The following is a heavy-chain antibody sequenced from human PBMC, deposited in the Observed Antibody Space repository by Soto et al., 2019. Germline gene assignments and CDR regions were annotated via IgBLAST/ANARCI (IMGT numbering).Heavy chain of an antibody. CDR3: ARVIVYSRWYIMPEGHYGLHV. J-gene: IGHJ6*02. Sequence: EASVKVPCKASGYTFTSYYMHWVRQAPGQGLEWMGVITPSGGSTTYAQKFQGRVTMTRDTSTSTVYMELSSLRSEDTAVYYCARVIVYSRWYIMPEGHYGLHVSGPGTPVTVS. D-gene: IGHD6-13*01. CDR1: GYTFTSYY. CDR2: ITPSGGST. V-gene: IGHV1-46*01.